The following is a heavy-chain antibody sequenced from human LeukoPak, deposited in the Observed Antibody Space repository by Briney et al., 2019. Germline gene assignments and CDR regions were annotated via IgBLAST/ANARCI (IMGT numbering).Heavy chain of an antibody. D-gene: IGHD6-19*01. Sequence: GESLRLSCAASGFTFSSYAMSWVRQAPGKGLEWVSAISGSGGSTYYADSVKGRFTISRDNSKNTLYLQMNSLRAEDTAVYYCAKDLDSSGWYPHFDYWGQGTLVTVSS. CDR2: ISGSGGST. CDR3: AKDLDSSGWYPHFDY. CDR1: GFTFSSYA. V-gene: IGHV3-23*01. J-gene: IGHJ4*02.